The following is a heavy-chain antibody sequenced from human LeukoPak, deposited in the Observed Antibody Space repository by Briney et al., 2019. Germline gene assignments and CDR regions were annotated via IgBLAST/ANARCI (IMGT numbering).Heavy chain of an antibody. CDR1: GFTFTSHA. V-gene: IGHV3-23*01. J-gene: IGHJ3*02. Sequence: GGSLRLSCAASGFTFTSHAMSWVRQAPGKGLEWVSAIRGSGDNTFYADSVKGRFAISRDNSKNTVYLQMNSLRAEGTAVYYCAKSVGWGGYDAFDIWGQGTMVTVSS. D-gene: IGHD3-16*01. CDR2: IRGSGDNT. CDR3: AKSVGWGGYDAFDI.